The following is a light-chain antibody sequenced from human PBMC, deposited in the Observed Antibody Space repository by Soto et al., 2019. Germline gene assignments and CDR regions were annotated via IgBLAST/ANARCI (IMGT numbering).Light chain of an antibody. Sequence: DIQMTQSPSTLSASVGDRVTITCRASQSINNYLAWYQQKPGKAPKLLIYKAPTLESGFPSRFSGSGSGTEFTLSISSLQPDDFATYYCQQYESFPRTFGQGTKVEIK. CDR3: QQYESFPRT. CDR2: KAP. J-gene: IGKJ1*01. V-gene: IGKV1-5*03. CDR1: QSINNY.